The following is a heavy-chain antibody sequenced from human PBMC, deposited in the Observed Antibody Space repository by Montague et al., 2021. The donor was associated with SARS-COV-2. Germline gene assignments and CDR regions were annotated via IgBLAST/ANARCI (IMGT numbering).Heavy chain of an antibody. Sequence: TLSLTCTVSGGSIRSGSYYWSWIRQPAGKGLEWIGRIYSSGSTNYNPSLKSRVTMSVDTSKNQFSPKVSSVAAADTAVYYCARDYGDYSYYYGLDVWGQGTTVTVSS. CDR1: GGSIRSGSYY. V-gene: IGHV4-61*02. J-gene: IGHJ6*02. CDR3: ARDYGDYSYYYGLDV. CDR2: IYSSGST. D-gene: IGHD4-17*01.